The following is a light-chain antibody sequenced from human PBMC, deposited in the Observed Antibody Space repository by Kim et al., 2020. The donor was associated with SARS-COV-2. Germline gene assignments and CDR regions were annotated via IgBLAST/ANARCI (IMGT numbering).Light chain of an antibody. CDR2: DAS. V-gene: IGKV3-20*01. CDR3: QQYASSPALT. J-gene: IGKJ4*01. Sequence: EIVLTQSPGTLSLSPGERATLSCRASQSVSSSYLAWYQQKPGQAPRLLIYDASTRATGIPDRFSGSGSGTDFTLTISRLDPEDFAVYYCQQYASSPALTFGGGTKVEI. CDR1: QSVSSSY.